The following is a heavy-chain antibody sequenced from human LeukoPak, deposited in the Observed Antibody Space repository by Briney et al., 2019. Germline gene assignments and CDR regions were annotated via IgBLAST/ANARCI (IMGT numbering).Heavy chain of an antibody. CDR1: GGSVSSSSYY. V-gene: IGHV4-39*07. Sequence: SETLSLTCTVSGGSVSSSSYYWGWIRQPPGKGLEWIGSIYYSGSTYYNPSLKSRVTISVDTSKNQFSLKLSSVTAADTAVYYCAKGDSGSYAHYYYYYMDVWGKGTTATVSS. D-gene: IGHD1-26*01. CDR3: AKGDSGSYAHYYYYYMDV. CDR2: IYYSGST. J-gene: IGHJ6*03.